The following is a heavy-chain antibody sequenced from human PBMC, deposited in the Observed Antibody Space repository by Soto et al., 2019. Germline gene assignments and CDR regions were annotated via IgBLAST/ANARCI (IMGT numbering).Heavy chain of an antibody. CDR2: INVYNGNT. D-gene: IGHD3-10*01. CDR3: AGGVGSGSHYNQYNWFDP. V-gene: IGHV1-18*01. Sequence: QVQLVQSGGEVKKPGASVKVSCKASGYTFTNYGISWVRQAPGQGLEWMGWINVYNGNTKYAQKVQGRVTITTDTSTSTAYRELRSLRSDDKAVYYCAGGVGSGSHYNQYNWFDPWGQGPLVTVSS. J-gene: IGHJ5*02. CDR1: GYTFTNYG.